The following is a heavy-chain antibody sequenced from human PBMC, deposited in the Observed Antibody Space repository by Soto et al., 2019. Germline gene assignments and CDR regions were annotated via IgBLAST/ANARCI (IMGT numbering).Heavy chain of an antibody. J-gene: IGHJ3*02. CDR2: IYWNDDK. D-gene: IGHD3-10*01. CDR3: AHRRGIHYYGWERGDAFDI. Sequence: SGPTLVNPTQALTLTCTFSGFSLSTSGVGVGWIRQPPGKALEWLALIYWNDDKRYSPSLKSRLTITKDTSKNQVVLTMTNMDPVDTATYYCAHRRGIHYYGWERGDAFDIWGQGTMVTVSS. V-gene: IGHV2-5*01. CDR1: GFSLSTSGVG.